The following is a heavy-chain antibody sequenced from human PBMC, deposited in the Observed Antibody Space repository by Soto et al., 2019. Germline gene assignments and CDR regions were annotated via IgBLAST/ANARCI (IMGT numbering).Heavy chain of an antibody. V-gene: IGHV1-8*01. Sequence: ASVKVSCKASGYTFTSYDINWVRQATGQGLECMGWMNRNSGNTGYAQKFQGRVTMTRNTSISTAYMELSSLRSEDTAVYYCARGARYFDWLLYTTYYYYGMDVWGQGTTVTVS. J-gene: IGHJ6*02. CDR1: GYTFTSYD. D-gene: IGHD3-9*01. CDR3: ARGARYFDWLLYTTYYYYGMDV. CDR2: MNRNSGNT.